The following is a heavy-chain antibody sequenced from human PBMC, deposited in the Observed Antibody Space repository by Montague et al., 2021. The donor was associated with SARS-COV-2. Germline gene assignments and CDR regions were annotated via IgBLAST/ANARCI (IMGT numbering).Heavy chain of an antibody. CDR3: ARGRVEITMIAVVFTGAARYFDS. CDR2: IDHSGST. Sequence: SETLSLTCAVYGGSFSGYDWSWIRQSPGKGLEWIGEIDHSGSTKYNPSLKSRLTLSVDTSKNQFSLKLSSVTAADTAVYYCARGRVEITMIAVVFTGAARYFDSWGQGTLVSVSS. V-gene: IGHV4-34*01. D-gene: IGHD3-22*01. CDR1: GGSFSGYD. J-gene: IGHJ4*02.